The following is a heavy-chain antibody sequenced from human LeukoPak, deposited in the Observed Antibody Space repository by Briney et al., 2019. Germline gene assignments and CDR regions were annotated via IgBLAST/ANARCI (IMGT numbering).Heavy chain of an antibody. CDR3: AKGGLRSTPLDY. CDR2: ISGRGGT. J-gene: IGHJ4*03. D-gene: IGHD4-17*01. Sequence: GGSLRLSCAASGFTFSSYSMTWVRQAPGKGLEWVSVISGRGGTYYADSVKGRFIISRDNSENMLYLQMNSLGADNTALCYCAKGGLRSTPLDYWGQGTLVTVSS. CDR1: GFTFSSYS. V-gene: IGHV3-23*01.